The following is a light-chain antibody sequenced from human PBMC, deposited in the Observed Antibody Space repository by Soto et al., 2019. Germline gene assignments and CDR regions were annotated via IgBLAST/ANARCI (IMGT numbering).Light chain of an antibody. CDR2: DAS. CDR1: QSVSSY. Sequence: EIVLTQSPATLSLSPGERATLSCRASQSVSSYLAWYQQKPGQAPRLLIYDASNRATGIPARFSGSGSGTDFTLTISNLEPEDFATYYCQQLNSYPLTFGGGTKVEIK. J-gene: IGKJ4*01. V-gene: IGKV3-11*01. CDR3: QQLNSYPLT.